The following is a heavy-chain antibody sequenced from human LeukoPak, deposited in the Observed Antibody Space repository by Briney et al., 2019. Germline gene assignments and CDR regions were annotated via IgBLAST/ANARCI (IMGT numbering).Heavy chain of an antibody. CDR3: ARDTAMAMRGLYYGMDV. D-gene: IGHD5-18*01. Sequence: ASVKVSCKASGYTFTGYYMHWVRQAPGQGLEWMGWINPNSGGTNYAQKFQGWVTMTRDTSISTAYMELSRLRSDDTAVYYCARDTAMAMRGLYYGMDVWGQGTTVTVSS. CDR1: GYTFTGYY. V-gene: IGHV1-2*04. CDR2: INPNSGGT. J-gene: IGHJ6*02.